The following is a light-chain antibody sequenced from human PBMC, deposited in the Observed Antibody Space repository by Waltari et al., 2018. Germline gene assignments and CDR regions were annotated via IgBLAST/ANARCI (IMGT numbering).Light chain of an antibody. V-gene: IGLV3-27*01. CDR3: YATCDKIHGI. CDR1: ILTKNY. J-gene: IGLJ2*01. CDR2: KDT. Sequence: SYELTQPSSVSVSPGQTARITCSGDILTKNYVRWFRQKPGQAPVLLIYKDTERPSAIPERFSGSSSGTTVTLNISGAQVDDEADYYCYATCDKIHGIFGGGTKLTVL.